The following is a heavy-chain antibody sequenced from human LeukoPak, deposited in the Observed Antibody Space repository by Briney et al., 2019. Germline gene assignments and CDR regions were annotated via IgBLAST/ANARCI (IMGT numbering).Heavy chain of an antibody. J-gene: IGHJ4*02. D-gene: IGHD3-16*01. CDR3: AREMITFKSSADY. CDR1: GFTFSSYS. V-gene: IGHV3-48*04. CDR2: ISSSSSTI. Sequence: PGGSLRLSCAASGFTFSSYSMNWVRQAPGKGLEWVSYISSSSSTIYYADSVKGRFTISRDNAKNSLYLQMNSLRAEDTAVYYCAREMITFKSSADYWGQGTLVTVSS.